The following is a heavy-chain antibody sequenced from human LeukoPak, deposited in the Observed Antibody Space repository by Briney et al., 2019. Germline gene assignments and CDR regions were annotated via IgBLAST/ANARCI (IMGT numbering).Heavy chain of an antibody. D-gene: IGHD3-22*01. CDR1: GFTFSSYA. J-gene: IGHJ4*02. V-gene: IGHV3-53*01. CDR3: ARDTLGASDSRGYYHGY. CDR2: IYSDTDT. Sequence: GGSLRLSCAASGFTFSSYAMSWVRQAPGKGLEWVSLIYSDTDTHYTDSVKGRFTISRDNSKNTLFLQMNSLRAEDTAVFYCARDTLGASDSRGYYHGYWGQGTLVTVSS.